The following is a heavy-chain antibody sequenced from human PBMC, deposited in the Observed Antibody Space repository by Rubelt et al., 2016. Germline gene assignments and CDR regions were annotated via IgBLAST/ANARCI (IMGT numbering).Heavy chain of an antibody. J-gene: IGHJ4*02. CDR2: IYWDDTK. V-gene: IGHV4-34*01. Sequence: QVQLQQWGAGLLKPSETLSLTCAVYGGSFSGYYWSWIRQPPGKGLEWLAFIYWDDTKHYSPSLKSRLTITKDTSKNQVVLIMTHVDPVDTGTYYFAHGYRDGSGSYYYAYFDYWGQGTLVTASP. CDR1: GGSFSGYY. CDR3: AHGYRDGSGSYYYAYFDY. D-gene: IGHD3-10*01.